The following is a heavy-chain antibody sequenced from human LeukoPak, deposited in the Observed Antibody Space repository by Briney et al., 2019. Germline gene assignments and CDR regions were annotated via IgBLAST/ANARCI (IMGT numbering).Heavy chain of an antibody. D-gene: IGHD4-17*01. CDR1: GFTFSSYE. CDR2: ISSSDSTI. Sequence: PGGPLRLSCAASGFTFSSYEMNWVRQAPGKGLEWVSYISSSDSTIYYADSVKGRFTISRDNAKNSLYLQMNSLRAEDTAVYYCARVAINDYGDYFDYWGQGTLVTVSS. CDR3: ARVAINDYGDYFDY. V-gene: IGHV3-48*03. J-gene: IGHJ4*02.